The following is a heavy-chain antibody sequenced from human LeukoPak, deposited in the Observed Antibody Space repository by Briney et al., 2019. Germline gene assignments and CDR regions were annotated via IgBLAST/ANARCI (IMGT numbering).Heavy chain of an antibody. Sequence: SETLSLTCTVSGGSISSSIYHWGWIRQPPGKGLEWTGSMYYSRSTYYNSSLKSRVTISVDTSKIQFSLRLSSVTAADTAVYYCVRGDTSSPYFDYWGQGTLVTVSS. CDR1: GGSISSSIYH. D-gene: IGHD6-6*01. CDR2: MYYSRST. J-gene: IGHJ4*02. CDR3: VRGDTSSPYFDY. V-gene: IGHV4-39*07.